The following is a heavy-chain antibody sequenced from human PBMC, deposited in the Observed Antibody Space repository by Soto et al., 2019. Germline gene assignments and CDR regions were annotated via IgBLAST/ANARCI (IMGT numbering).Heavy chain of an antibody. Sequence: SETLSLTCAVSGYSISSGYYWGWTRQPPGKGLEWIGSIYHSGSTYYNPSLKSRVTISVDTSKNQFSLKLSSVTAADTAVYYCARDFPRYFDWSQNWFDPWGQGTLVTVSS. V-gene: IGHV4-38-2*02. J-gene: IGHJ5*02. CDR3: ARDFPRYFDWSQNWFDP. CDR1: GYSISSGYY. CDR2: IYHSGST. D-gene: IGHD3-9*01.